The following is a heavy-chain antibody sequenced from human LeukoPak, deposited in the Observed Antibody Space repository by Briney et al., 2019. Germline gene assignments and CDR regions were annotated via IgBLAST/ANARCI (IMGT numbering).Heavy chain of an antibody. CDR3: AKDYSSSWYSNFDY. Sequence: GGSLRLSCAASGFTFSSYGMHWVRQAPGKGLEWVAFIRYDGSSKYYADSVKGRFTISRDNSKNTLYLQMNSLRAEDTAVYYCAKDYSSSWYSNFDYWGQGTLVTVSS. D-gene: IGHD6-13*01. J-gene: IGHJ4*02. CDR1: GFTFSSYG. V-gene: IGHV3-30*02. CDR2: IRYDGSSK.